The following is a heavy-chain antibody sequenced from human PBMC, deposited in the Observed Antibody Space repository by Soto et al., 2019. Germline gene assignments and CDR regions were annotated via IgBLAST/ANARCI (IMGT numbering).Heavy chain of an antibody. V-gene: IGHV4-34*01. CDR2: INHSEST. J-gene: IGHJ6*02. CDR3: AREVWYYYDSSGYFYGMDV. Sequence: QVQLQQWGAGLLKPSETLSLTCAVYGGSFSGYYWSWIRQPPGKGLEWIGEINHSESTNYNPSLKSRVTISVDTSKNQFSLKLSSVTAADTAVYYCAREVWYYYDSSGYFYGMDVWGQGTTVTVSS. D-gene: IGHD3-22*01. CDR1: GGSFSGYY.